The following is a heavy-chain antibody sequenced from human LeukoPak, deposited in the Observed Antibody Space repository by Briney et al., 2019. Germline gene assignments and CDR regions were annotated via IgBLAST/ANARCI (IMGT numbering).Heavy chain of an antibody. Sequence: SQTLSLTCTVSGGSVSSSNFYWAWIRQPPGKGLEWVASIYYTGNTFYNPSLKSRGTLSLDTSKNQFSLKLTSVTAADTAVYYCASPSLMSGEPSYFDFWGQGTLVSVSA. V-gene: IGHV4-39*07. CDR1: GGSVSSSNFY. D-gene: IGHD4-17*01. J-gene: IGHJ4*02. CDR3: ASPSLMSGEPSYFDF. CDR2: IYYTGNT.